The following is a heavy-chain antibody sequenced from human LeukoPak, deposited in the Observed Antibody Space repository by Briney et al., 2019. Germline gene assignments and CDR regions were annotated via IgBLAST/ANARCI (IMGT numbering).Heavy chain of an antibody. CDR3: ARLVRTYYYDSSGYYWDY. CDR1: GGSISSYY. J-gene: IGHJ4*02. CDR2: IYYSGST. V-gene: IGHV4-59*08. D-gene: IGHD3-22*01. Sequence: SETLSLTCTVSGGSISSYYWSWIRQPPGKGLEWMGYIYYSGSTNYNPSLKSRVTISVDTSKNQFPLKLGSVTAADTAVYYCARLVRTYYYDSSGYYWDYWGQGTLVTVSS.